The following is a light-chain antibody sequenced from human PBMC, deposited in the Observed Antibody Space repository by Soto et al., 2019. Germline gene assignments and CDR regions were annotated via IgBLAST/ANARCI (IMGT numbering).Light chain of an antibody. CDR3: HQRSNWPST. J-gene: IGKJ2*01. CDR1: ESVTSN. Sequence: EIVMTQSPATLSVSPGQRATLSCRASESVTSNFAWYQQKPGQAPRLLIYDASNRATGIPARFSGSGSGADFTLTISNLEPDDFAVYYCHQRSNWPSTFGQGTKVDI. CDR2: DAS. V-gene: IGKV3-11*01.